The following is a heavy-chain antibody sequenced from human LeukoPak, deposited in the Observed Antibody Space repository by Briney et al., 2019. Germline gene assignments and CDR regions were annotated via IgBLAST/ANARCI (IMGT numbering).Heavy chain of an antibody. CDR1: RFTFSRSA. V-gene: IGHV3-23*01. Sequence: PGGSLRLSSAAPRFTFSRSAMTWVRQGPGTGLEFVASIIYSGGATYYADSVKGRLTISRDNSNNTLYLQMNSLRAEDTALYYCAKDGLYYDGSEHVYYFDSWGQGTLVTVSS. D-gene: IGHD3-22*01. J-gene: IGHJ4*02. CDR2: IIYSGGAT. CDR3: AKDGLYYDGSEHVYYFDS.